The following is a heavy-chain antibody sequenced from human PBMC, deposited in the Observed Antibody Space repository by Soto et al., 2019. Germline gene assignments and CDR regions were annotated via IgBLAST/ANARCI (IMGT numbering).Heavy chain of an antibody. CDR2: ISYDGSNT. D-gene: IGHD1-26*01. J-gene: IGHJ4*02. CDR1: GCNFSSYG. V-gene: IGHV3-30*18. CDR3: AKEGGLSGSYYISSSYYFDY. Sequence: RLSCAGFGCNFSSYGMHWVRQDQDKGLEWVAIISYDGSNTYYADSVKGRFTISRDNSKNTLYLQMNSLRAEDTSVYYCAKEGGLSGSYYISSSYYFDYWGQGTLVTVSS.